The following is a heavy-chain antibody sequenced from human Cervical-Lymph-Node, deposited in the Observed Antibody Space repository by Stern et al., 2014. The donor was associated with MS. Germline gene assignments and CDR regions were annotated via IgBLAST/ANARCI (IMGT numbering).Heavy chain of an antibody. J-gene: IGHJ3*01. D-gene: IGHD5-12*01. Sequence: QVQLQESGPRLVKPSETLSLTCSVSAGSVSSGSYYWSWIRQSPGKALEWIGYIYYNGRAKYSSSLKSRVTISIDMSKNQFSLNLNSVTAADTAVYFCARSGYAGSDVWGQGRLVIVSS. CDR2: IYYNGRA. CDR3: ARSGYAGSDV. CDR1: AGSVSSGSYY. V-gene: IGHV4-61*01.